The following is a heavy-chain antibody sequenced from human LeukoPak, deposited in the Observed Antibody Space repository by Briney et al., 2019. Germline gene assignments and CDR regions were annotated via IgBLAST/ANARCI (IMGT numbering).Heavy chain of an antibody. J-gene: IGHJ4*02. D-gene: IGHD1-26*01. Sequence: GGSLRLSCAASGFTFTSYSMNWVRQAPGKGLEWVSTISGGGGSTYYADSVQGRFTISRDNSKNALYLQVNSLRAEDTAVYYCAKGGKWDVTPFDYWGQGTLVTVSS. CDR3: AKGGKWDVTPFDY. CDR2: ISGGGGST. V-gene: IGHV3-23*01. CDR1: GFTFTSYS.